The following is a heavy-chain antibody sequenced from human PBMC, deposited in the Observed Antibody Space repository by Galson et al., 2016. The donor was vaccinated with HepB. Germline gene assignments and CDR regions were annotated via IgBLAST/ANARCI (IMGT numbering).Heavy chain of an antibody. Sequence: SLRLSCAGSGFTFGTYVMHWVRQAPGKGLDWVAVIYYDGINKYYADSVQGRFTISRDNSQNTMYLQMNSLKVEDTAVYYCVRDPGGMDVWGQGTTVTVAS. CDR2: IYYDGINK. CDR3: VRDPGGMDV. J-gene: IGHJ6*02. V-gene: IGHV3-33*01. CDR1: GFTFGTYV.